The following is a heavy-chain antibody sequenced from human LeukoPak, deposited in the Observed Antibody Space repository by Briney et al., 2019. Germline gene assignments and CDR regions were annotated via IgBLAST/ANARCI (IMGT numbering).Heavy chain of an antibody. J-gene: IGHJ6*02. CDR2: INGNSDLI. D-gene: IGHD2-2*01. Sequence: GGSLRLSCAASGFTFSSYAMSWVRQAPGKGLEWVSTINGNSDLIYYSDSVEGRFTISRDNSKNTLYLQMNSLRVEDTAVYYCGRDMDCSSTTCYGYFYYFGIDVWGQGTPVTV. CDR3: GRDMDCSSTTCYGYFYYFGIDV. CDR1: GFTFSSYA. V-gene: IGHV3-23*01.